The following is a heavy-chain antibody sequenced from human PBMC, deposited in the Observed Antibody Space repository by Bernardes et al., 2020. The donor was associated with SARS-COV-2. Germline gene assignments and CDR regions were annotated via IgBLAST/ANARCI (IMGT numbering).Heavy chain of an antibody. V-gene: IGHV1-2*02. CDR3: ARQPPLGELWFDP. Sequence: ASVKVSCKASGYTFTGYYMHWVRQAPGQGLEWMGWINPNSGGTNYAQKFQGRVTMTRDTSISTAYMELSRLRSDDTAVYYCARQPPLGELWFDPWGQGTLVTVSS. CDR2: INPNSGGT. J-gene: IGHJ5*02. D-gene: IGHD3-16*01. CDR1: GYTFTGYY.